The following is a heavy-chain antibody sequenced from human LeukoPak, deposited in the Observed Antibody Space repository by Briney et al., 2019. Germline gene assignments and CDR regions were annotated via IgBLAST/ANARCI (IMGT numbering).Heavy chain of an antibody. Sequence: PSETLSLTCTVSGGSISSYYWSWIRQPPGKGLEWIGYIYYSGSTNYNPSLKSRVTISVDTSKNQFSLKLSSVTAADTAVYYCARAGGLLWFGESPYNWFDPWGQGTLVTVSS. V-gene: IGHV4-59*12. CDR3: ARAGGLLWFGESPYNWFDP. CDR2: IYYSGST. CDR1: GGSISSYY. D-gene: IGHD3-10*01. J-gene: IGHJ5*02.